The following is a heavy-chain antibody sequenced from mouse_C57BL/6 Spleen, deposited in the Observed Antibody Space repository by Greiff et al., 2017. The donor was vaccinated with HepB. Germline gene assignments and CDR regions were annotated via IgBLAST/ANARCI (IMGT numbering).Heavy chain of an antibody. CDR3: ARRDYYDYDKDAMDY. D-gene: IGHD2-4*01. CDR2: IYPGDGDT. Sequence: QVQLQQSGPELVKPGASVKISCKASGYAFSSSWMNWVKQRPGKGLEWIGRIYPGDGDTNYNGKFKGKATLTADKSSSTAYMQLSSLTSGDSAVYFCARRDYYDYDKDAMDYWGQGTSVTVSS. CDR1: GYAFSSSW. V-gene: IGHV1-82*01. J-gene: IGHJ4*01.